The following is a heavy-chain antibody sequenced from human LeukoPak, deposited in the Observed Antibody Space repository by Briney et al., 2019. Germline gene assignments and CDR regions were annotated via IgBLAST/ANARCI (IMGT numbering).Heavy chain of an antibody. CDR3: ASSITMVRGVMGAFDI. J-gene: IGHJ3*02. D-gene: IGHD3-10*01. V-gene: IGHV1-69*04. CDR1: GYTFTSYA. CDR2: IIPILGIA. Sequence: GASVKVSCKASGYTFTSYAMNWVRQAPGQGLEWMGRIIPILGIANYAQKFQGRVTITADKSTSTAYMELSSLRSEDTAVYYCASSITMVRGVMGAFDIWGQGTMVTVSS.